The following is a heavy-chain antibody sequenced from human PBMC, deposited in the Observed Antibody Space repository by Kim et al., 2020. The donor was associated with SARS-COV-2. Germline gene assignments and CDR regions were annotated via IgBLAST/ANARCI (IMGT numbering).Heavy chain of an antibody. Sequence: RFTISRDNSKNTLYLQMNSLRAEDTAVYYCAKARDYYDSSGYYRAEYFQYWGQGTLVTVSS. CDR3: AKARDYYDSSGYYRAEYFQY. J-gene: IGHJ1*01. V-gene: IGHV3-23*01. D-gene: IGHD3-22*01.